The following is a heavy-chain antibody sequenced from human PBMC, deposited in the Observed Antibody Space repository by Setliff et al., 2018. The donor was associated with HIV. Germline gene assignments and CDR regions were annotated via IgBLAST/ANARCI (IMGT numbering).Heavy chain of an antibody. Sequence: PSETLSLTCTVSGYSISSGYYWGWIRQPPGKGLEWIANIYHSGSTYYNPSLKSRVTISVDTSKNQFSLRLSSVAAGDTAVYYCARDGYSSSWYVISGSFDYWGQGILVTVSS. CDR1: GYSISSGYY. CDR2: IYHSGST. D-gene: IGHD6-13*01. V-gene: IGHV4-38-2*02. J-gene: IGHJ4*02. CDR3: ARDGYSSSWYVISGSFDY.